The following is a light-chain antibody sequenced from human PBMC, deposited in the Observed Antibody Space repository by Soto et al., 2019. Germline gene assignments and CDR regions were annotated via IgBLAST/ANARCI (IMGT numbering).Light chain of an antibody. V-gene: IGKV3-20*01. CDR1: QSVSFSY. Sequence: EIVLTQSTGTLSLSPGDRATLSCRASQSVSFSYLAWYQQKAGQAPRLLIYGATSSATGIPDRFSGSESGTDFTLTISRLEPEDFAVYYCQQYGSSPLTFGGGTKVEIK. CDR2: GAT. CDR3: QQYGSSPLT. J-gene: IGKJ4*01.